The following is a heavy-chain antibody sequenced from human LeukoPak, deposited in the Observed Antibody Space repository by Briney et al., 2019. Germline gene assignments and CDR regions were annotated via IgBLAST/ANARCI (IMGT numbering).Heavy chain of an antibody. CDR2: IYYSGST. D-gene: IGHD3-22*01. Sequence: SETLSLTCTVSGGSISSNSYYWGWIRQPPGKGLEWIGSIYYSGSTYYNPSLKSRVTISVDTSKNQFSLKLSSVTAADTAVYYCARHVDYYDSSGYAHPYYFDYWGQGTLVTVSS. V-gene: IGHV4-39*01. CDR3: ARHVDYYDSSGYAHPYYFDY. CDR1: GGSISSNSYY. J-gene: IGHJ4*02.